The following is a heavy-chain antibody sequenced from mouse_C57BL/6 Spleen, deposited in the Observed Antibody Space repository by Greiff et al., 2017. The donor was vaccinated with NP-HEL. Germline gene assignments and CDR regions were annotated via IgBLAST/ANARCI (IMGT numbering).Heavy chain of an antibody. Sequence: EVKLQESGPGLVKPSQSLSLTCSVTGYSITSGYYWNWIRQFPGNKLEWMGYISYDGSNNYNPSLKNRISITRDTSKNQFFLKLNSVTTEDTATYYCARDLDYAAWFAYWGQGTLVTVSA. D-gene: IGHD2-4*01. J-gene: IGHJ3*01. V-gene: IGHV3-6*01. CDR1: GYSITSGYY. CDR2: ISYDGSN. CDR3: ARDLDYAAWFAY.